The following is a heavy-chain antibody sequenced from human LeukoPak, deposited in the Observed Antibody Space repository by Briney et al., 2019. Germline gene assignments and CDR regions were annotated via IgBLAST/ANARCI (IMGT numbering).Heavy chain of an antibody. CDR3: AKATAMANDAFDI. CDR1: GFTFSSYC. D-gene: IGHD5-18*01. V-gene: IGHV3-30*02. CDR2: IRYDGSNK. J-gene: IGHJ3*02. Sequence: GGSLRLSCAAAGFTFSSYCMHWVRQAPGKGLEWVAFIRYDGSNKYYADSVKGRFTISRDNSKNTLYLRMNSLRAEDTAVYYCAKATAMANDAFDIWGQGTMVTVSS.